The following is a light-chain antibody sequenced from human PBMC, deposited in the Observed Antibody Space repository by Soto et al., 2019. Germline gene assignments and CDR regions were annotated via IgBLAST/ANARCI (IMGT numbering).Light chain of an antibody. V-gene: IGLV2-8*01. J-gene: IGLJ1*01. Sequence: QSALTQPPSASGSPGQSVTISCTGTSSDVGGYNYVSWYQQHPGKAPKLMIYEVSKRPSGVPHRFSSSKSGNTASLTVSGLQAEDEADYYCRSYAGSNNKVFGTGTKLTVL. CDR3: RSYAGSNNKV. CDR2: EVS. CDR1: SSDVGGYNY.